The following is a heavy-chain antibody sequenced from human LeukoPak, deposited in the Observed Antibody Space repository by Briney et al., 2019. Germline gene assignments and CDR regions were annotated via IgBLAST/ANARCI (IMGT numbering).Heavy chain of an antibody. Sequence: GGSLRLSCAASGFTFSSYSMNWVRQAPGKGLEWVSSISSSSSYIYYADSVKGRFTISRDNAKNSLYLQMNSLRAEDTAVYYYARGSSSWYGNVDYWGQGTLVTVSS. D-gene: IGHD6-13*01. CDR2: ISSSSSYI. V-gene: IGHV3-21*01. J-gene: IGHJ4*02. CDR1: GFTFSSYS. CDR3: ARGSSSWYGNVDY.